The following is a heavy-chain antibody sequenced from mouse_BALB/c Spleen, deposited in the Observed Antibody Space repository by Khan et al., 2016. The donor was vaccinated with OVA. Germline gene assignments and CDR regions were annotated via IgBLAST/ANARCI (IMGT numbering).Heavy chain of an antibody. CDR1: GYTFTSYT. Sequence: QVQLQQAGAELARPWASVKMSCKASGYTFTSYTMHWVKQRPGQGLEWLGDINPSRGYTNHNQKFKDKATLNADKYSSTAYMQLSSLPSEDSAFYCCARKYGSYAAMDYWGQGTSVTVSS. CDR2: INPSRGYT. J-gene: IGHJ4*01. CDR3: ARKYGSYAAMDY. D-gene: IGHD2-10*02. V-gene: IGHV1-4*01.